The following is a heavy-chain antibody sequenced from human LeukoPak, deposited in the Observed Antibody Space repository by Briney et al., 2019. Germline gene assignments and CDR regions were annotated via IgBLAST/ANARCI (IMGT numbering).Heavy chain of an antibody. CDR1: GFTFSSSW. V-gene: IGHV3-7*03. CDR2: IKQDGSEK. Sequence: GGSLRLSCVASGFTFSSSWMSWVRQAPGKGLEWVANIKQDGSEKSYVESVKGRFTISRDNAKNSLYLQLNSLRAEDTALYYCARDNPPDYWGQGTLVTVSS. J-gene: IGHJ4*02. CDR3: ARDNPPDY.